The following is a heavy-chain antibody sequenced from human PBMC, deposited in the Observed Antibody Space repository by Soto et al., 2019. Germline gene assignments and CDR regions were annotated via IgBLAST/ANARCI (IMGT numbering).Heavy chain of an antibody. V-gene: IGHV4-34*01. CDR3: ARVGKTYCGGDCYHYYFDY. Sequence: SETLSLTCAVYGGSFSGYYWSWIRQPPGKGLEWIGEINHSGSTNYNPSLKSRVTISVDTSKNQFSLKLSSVTAADTAVYYCARVGKTYCGGDCYHYYFDYWGQGTLVTVYS. D-gene: IGHD2-21*02. J-gene: IGHJ4*02. CDR2: INHSGST. CDR1: GGSFSGYY.